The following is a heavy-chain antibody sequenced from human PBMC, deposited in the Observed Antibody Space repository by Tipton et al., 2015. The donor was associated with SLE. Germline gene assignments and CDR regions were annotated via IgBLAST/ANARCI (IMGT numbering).Heavy chain of an antibody. V-gene: IGHV3-74*01. CDR2: LNEDGRTT. J-gene: IGHJ4*02. D-gene: IGHD1-26*01. Sequence: SLRLSCAASGFTFSRYWMHWVRQVPGKGLVWVSRLNEDGRTTTYADSVKGRFIISRDNAKNTLYLQMNSLRAEDAAVYYCVRGLGGRMGYWGQGTLVTVSS. CDR1: GFTFSRYW. CDR3: VRGLGGRMGY.